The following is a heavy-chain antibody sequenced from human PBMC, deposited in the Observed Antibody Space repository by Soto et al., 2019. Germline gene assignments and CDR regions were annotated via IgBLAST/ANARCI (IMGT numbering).Heavy chain of an antibody. CDR3: ARARETLDV. J-gene: IGHJ6*04. Sequence: GGSLRLSCAASGFTFSSYDMHWVRQTTGKGLEWVSAIDTADNTYYPGSVKGRFTISRENAKNSLYLQMSSLRAGDTAVYYCARARETLDVWGKGTTVTVSS. CDR2: IDTADNT. V-gene: IGHV3-13*01. CDR1: GFTFSSYD.